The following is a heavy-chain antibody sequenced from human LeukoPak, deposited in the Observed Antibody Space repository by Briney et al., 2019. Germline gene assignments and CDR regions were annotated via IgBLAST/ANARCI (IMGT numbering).Heavy chain of an antibody. J-gene: IGHJ3*02. Sequence: RPSETLSLTCTVSGGSISSSSYYWGWIRQPPGKGLEWIGSIYYSGSTYYNPSLKSRVTISVDTSKNQFSLKLSSVTAADTAVYYCARRRKSSATHDAFDIWGQGTMVTVPS. CDR1: GGSISSSSYY. CDR2: IYYSGST. D-gene: IGHD3-10*01. V-gene: IGHV4-39*01. CDR3: ARRRKSSATHDAFDI.